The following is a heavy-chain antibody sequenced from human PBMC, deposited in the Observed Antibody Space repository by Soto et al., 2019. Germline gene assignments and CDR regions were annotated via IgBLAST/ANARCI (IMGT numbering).Heavy chain of an antibody. V-gene: IGHV5-51*01. J-gene: IGHJ4*02. CDR2: INPGDSKT. CDR3: APYYNFWNK. D-gene: IGHD3-3*01. CDR1: GYTFTTSA. Sequence: GESLKISCKTSGYTFTTSAIGWVRQMPGKGLEWMGIINPGDSKTTYSPSFQGQITISADKSINTAYLHWISLKASDTAIYYCAPYYNFWNKWGQGTLVTVSS.